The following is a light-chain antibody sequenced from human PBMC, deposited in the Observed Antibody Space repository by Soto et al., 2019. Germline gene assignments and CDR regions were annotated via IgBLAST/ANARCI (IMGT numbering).Light chain of an antibody. CDR1: QSVTSSY. V-gene: IGKV3-15*01. CDR3: KQYDDWHIT. Sequence: DTVLTESPVTLSLSPGDTAALSCRASQSVTSSYLAWYQQKHGQAPRLLISGESTRATGITDRLSGSGSGKEFTITISSMRYEDFEVYYCKQYDDWHITCGQGTQLEIK. J-gene: IGKJ5*01. CDR2: GES.